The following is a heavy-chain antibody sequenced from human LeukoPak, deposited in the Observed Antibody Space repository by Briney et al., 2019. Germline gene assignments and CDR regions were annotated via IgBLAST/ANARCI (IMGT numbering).Heavy chain of an antibody. Sequence: GGSLRLSCAASGFTFSSYAMHWVRQAPGKGLGWVAVISYDGSNKYYADSVKGRFTISRDNSKNTLYLQMNSLRAEDTAEYYCARGTQADIVVVPAAIRLFDYWGQGTLVTVSS. CDR1: GFTFSSYA. V-gene: IGHV3-30-3*01. D-gene: IGHD2-2*02. J-gene: IGHJ4*02. CDR3: ARGTQADIVVVPAAIRLFDY. CDR2: ISYDGSNK.